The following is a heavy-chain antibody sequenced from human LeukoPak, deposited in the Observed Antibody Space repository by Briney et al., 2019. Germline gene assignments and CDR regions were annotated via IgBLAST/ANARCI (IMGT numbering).Heavy chain of an antibody. CDR1: GGSINSYY. CDR2: IYYSGST. J-gene: IGHJ5*02. V-gene: IGHV4-59*08. D-gene: IGHD3-22*01. Sequence: SETLSLTCTVAGGSINSYYWGWIRQPPGKGLEWIGYIYYSGSTNYNPSLKSRVTISVDTSKNQFSLKLSSVTAADTAVYYCARHWAYDSSGYYLDPWGQGTLVTVSS. CDR3: ARHWAYDSSGYYLDP.